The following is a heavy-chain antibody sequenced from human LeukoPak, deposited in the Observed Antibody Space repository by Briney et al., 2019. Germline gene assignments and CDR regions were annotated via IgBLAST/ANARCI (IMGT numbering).Heavy chain of an antibody. CDR2: FDPEGGET. CDR3: ATYGSGSYYGFDY. V-gene: IGHV1-24*01. D-gene: IGHD1-26*01. CDR1: GYTLTELS. J-gene: IGHJ4*02. Sequence: ASVKVSCKVSGYTLTELSMHWVRQAPGKGLEWMGGFDPEGGETIYAQKFQGRVTMTEDTPTDTAYMELSSLRSEDTAVYYGATYGSGSYYGFDYCGQGTLVTVS.